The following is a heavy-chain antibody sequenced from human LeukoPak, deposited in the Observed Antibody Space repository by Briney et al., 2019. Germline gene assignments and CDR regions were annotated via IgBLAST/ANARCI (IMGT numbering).Heavy chain of an antibody. CDR1: GFTFSSYG. Sequence: PGGSLRLSCAASGFTFSSYGMHWVRQAPGMGLEWVAVISYDGSNKYYADSVKGRFTISRDNSKNTLYLQMNSLRAEDTAVYYCAKDISVLDAFNIGGQGTIVTVSA. CDR3: AKDISVLDAFNI. V-gene: IGHV3-30*18. CDR2: ISYDGSNK. J-gene: IGHJ3*02.